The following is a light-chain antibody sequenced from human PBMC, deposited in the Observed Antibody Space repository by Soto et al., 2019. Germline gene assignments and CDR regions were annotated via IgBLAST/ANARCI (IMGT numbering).Light chain of an antibody. CDR2: GAS. J-gene: IGKJ1*01. Sequence: ESVLTQSPGTLSLSPGEKATLSCRASLSVSSSYVAWYQQKPGQAPRLLLYGASSRATGIPDRFSGSGSGTDFTLNVSRLEPEDFAVYYCQQFGSSSWTFGQGTKVESK. CDR1: LSVSSSY. V-gene: IGKV3-20*01. CDR3: QQFGSSSWT.